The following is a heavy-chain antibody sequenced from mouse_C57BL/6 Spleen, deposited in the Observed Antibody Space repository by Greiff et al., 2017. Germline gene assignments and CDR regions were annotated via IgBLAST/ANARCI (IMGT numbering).Heavy chain of an antibody. CDR2: ISDGGSYT. V-gene: IGHV5-4*01. D-gene: IGHD2-4*01. J-gene: IGHJ2*01. Sequence: EVQLQESGGGLVKPGGSLKLSCAASGFTFSSYAMSWVRQTPEKRLEWVATISDGGSYTYYPDNVKGRFTISRDNAKNNLYLQMSHLKSEDTAMYYCARDREDYDYFDYWGQGTTLTVSS. CDR3: ARDREDYDYFDY. CDR1: GFTFSSYA.